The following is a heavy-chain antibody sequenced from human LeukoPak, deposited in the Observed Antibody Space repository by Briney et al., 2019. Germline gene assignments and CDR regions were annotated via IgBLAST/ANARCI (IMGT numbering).Heavy chain of an antibody. Sequence: GGSLRLSCAASGFTFSSYEMNWVRQAPGKGLEWVSYISSSGSTIYYADSVKGRFTISRDNAKNSLYLQMNSLRAEDTAVYYCARDGCTSCYYHWFDPWGQGTLVTVSS. D-gene: IGHD2-2*01. V-gene: IGHV3-48*03. CDR1: GFTFSSYE. CDR2: ISSSGSTI. J-gene: IGHJ5*02. CDR3: ARDGCTSCYYHWFDP.